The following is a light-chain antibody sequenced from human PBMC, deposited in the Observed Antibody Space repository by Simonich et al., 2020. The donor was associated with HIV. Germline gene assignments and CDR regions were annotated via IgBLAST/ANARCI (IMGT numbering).Light chain of an antibody. J-gene: IGKJ3*01. CDR1: QSVSSN. Sequence: EIVMTQSPATLSVSPGERATLSCRASQSVSSNLAWYQQKPGQAPRLLIYYASSRATGIPARFSGSGFGTEFTLTISSMQSEDFALYYRQQYNNWPSPFTFGPGTKVDIK. CDR2: YAS. CDR3: QQYNNWPSPFT. V-gene: IGKV3-15*01.